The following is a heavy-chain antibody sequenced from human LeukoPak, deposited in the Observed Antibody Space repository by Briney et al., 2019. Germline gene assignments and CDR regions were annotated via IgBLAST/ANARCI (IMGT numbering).Heavy chain of an antibody. D-gene: IGHD2-21*01. CDR3: ASPGEGGRLWDFDY. CDR2: IKQDGSEK. CDR1: GFTFSSYW. J-gene: IGHJ4*02. V-gene: IGHV3-7*01. Sequence: GGSLRLSCAASGFTFSSYWMSWVRQAPGKGLEWVANIKQDGSEKYYVDSVKGRFTISRDNAENSLYLQMNSLRAEDTAVYYCASPGEGGRLWDFDYWGQGTLVTVSS.